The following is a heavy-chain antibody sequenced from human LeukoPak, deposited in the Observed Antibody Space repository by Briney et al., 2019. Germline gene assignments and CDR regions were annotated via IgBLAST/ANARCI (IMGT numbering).Heavy chain of an antibody. CDR1: GYIFINDY. CDR2: INSKSGDT. Sequence: GASVKVSCKASGYIFINDYMNWVRQAPGQGLEWMGWINSKSGDTKSAQKFQGRVTMTRDTSISTAYMELTSLRSDDTAIYYCARSKWQLLAVFDYWGQGTLVTASS. J-gene: IGHJ4*02. V-gene: IGHV1-2*02. D-gene: IGHD2-15*01. CDR3: ARSKWQLLAVFDY.